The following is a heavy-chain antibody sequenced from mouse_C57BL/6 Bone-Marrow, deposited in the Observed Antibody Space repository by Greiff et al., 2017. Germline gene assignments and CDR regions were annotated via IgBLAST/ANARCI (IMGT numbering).Heavy chain of an antibody. Sequence: VQLQQSGAELVRPGASVTLSCKASGYTFTDYEMHWVKQTPVHGLEWIGAIDPETGGTAYNQKFKGKAILTADKSSSTAYMELRSLTSEDSAVYYCTKLTGTSWFADWGQGTLGTVSA. CDR2: IDPETGGT. CDR3: TKLTGTSWFAD. J-gene: IGHJ3*01. V-gene: IGHV1-15*01. CDR1: GYTFTDYE. D-gene: IGHD4-1*01.